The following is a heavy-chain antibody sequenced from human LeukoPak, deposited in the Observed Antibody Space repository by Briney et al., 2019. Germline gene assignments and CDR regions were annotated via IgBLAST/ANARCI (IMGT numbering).Heavy chain of an antibody. V-gene: IGHV1-69*13. Sequence: ASVKVSCKASGGTFSSYAISWVRQAPGQGLEWMGGIIPIFGTANYAQKFQGRVTITADESTSTAYMELRSLRSDDTAVYYCARDMLRRGYSYGLDYWGQGTLVTVSS. CDR1: GGTFSSYA. CDR2: IIPIFGTA. D-gene: IGHD5-18*01. CDR3: ARDMLRRGYSYGLDY. J-gene: IGHJ4*02.